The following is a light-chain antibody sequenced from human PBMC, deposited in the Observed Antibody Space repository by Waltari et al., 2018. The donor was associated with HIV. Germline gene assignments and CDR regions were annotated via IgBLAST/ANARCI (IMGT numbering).Light chain of an antibody. CDR2: GAS. Sequence: GTLSLSSGARATLSRRASQGVRSASLAWYQQKPGQAPRLLIFGASSLAPGLPDRFSGSGAVTDFILTISRLEPEDCAVYYCQQYAASPLTFGGGTKVEIK. CDR1: QGVRSAS. V-gene: IGKV3-20*01. CDR3: QQYAASPLT. J-gene: IGKJ4*02.